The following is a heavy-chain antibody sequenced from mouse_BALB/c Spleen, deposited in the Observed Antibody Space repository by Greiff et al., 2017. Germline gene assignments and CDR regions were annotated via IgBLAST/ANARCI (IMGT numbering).Heavy chain of an antibody. V-gene: IGHV14-3*02. CDR3: ARNYAFDY. CDR1: GFNIKDTY. J-gene: IGHJ2*01. Sequence: EVQLQESGAELVKPGASVKLSCTASGFNIKDTYMHWVKQRPEQGLEWIGRIDPANGNTKYDPKFQGKATITADTSSNTAYLQLSSLTSEDTAVYYCARNYAFDYWGQGTTLTVSS. D-gene: IGHD1-1*01. CDR2: IDPANGNT.